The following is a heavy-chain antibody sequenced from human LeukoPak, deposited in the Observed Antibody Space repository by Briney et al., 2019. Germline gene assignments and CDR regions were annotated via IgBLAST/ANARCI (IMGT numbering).Heavy chain of an antibody. CDR1: GFTFDDYA. V-gene: IGHV3-9*03. J-gene: IGHJ4*02. Sequence: GGSLRLSCAASGFTFDDYAMYRVRQAPGKGLEWVSGISWNSGSIGYADSVKGRFTISIDNAKNSLYLQMNSLRAEDMALYYCAKEKGYSSGRPTGAFEYWGQGTLVTVSS. CDR2: ISWNSGSI. CDR3: AKEKGYSSGRPTGAFEY. D-gene: IGHD6-19*01.